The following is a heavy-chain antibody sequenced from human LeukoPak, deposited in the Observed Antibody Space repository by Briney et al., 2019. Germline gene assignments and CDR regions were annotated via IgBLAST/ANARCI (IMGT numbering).Heavy chain of an antibody. V-gene: IGHV1-2*02. CDR1: GYTFTGYY. Sequence: APVKVSCKASGYTFTGYYMHWVRQAPGQGLEWMGWINPHNGGTNYAQNFQGRVTMTRNTSISTAYMELSRLRADDTAVYYCARVPLYSSGWAIYWGQGTLVTVSS. CDR2: INPHNGGT. J-gene: IGHJ4*02. D-gene: IGHD6-19*01. CDR3: ARVPLYSSGWAIY.